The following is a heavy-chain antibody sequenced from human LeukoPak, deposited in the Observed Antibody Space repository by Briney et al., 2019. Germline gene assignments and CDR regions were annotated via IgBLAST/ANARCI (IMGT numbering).Heavy chain of an antibody. J-gene: IGHJ4*02. Sequence: GRSLRLSCAASGFTFSSYGMHWVRQAPGKGLEWVAVIWYDGSNKYYADSVKGRFTISRDNSKNTLYLLMNSLRAEDTAVYYCARDSRSYYYDSSGYPYYFDYWGQGTLVTVSS. D-gene: IGHD3-22*01. CDR3: ARDSRSYYYDSSGYPYYFDY. CDR2: IWYDGSNK. V-gene: IGHV3-33*01. CDR1: GFTFSSYG.